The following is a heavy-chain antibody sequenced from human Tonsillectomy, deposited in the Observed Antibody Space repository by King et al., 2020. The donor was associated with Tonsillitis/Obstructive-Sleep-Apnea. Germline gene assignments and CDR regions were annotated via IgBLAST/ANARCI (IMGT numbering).Heavy chain of an antibody. Sequence: QLVQSGGGVVQPGRSLRLSCAASGFTFSSYTMHRVRQAPGKGLEWVAVISYDGSNKHYADSVKGRFTISRDNSKNTLYLQMNSLRAEDTAVYYCAREGIVLMVYGGWFDPWGQGTLVTVSS. D-gene: IGHD2-8*01. V-gene: IGHV3-30*04. CDR1: GFTFSSYT. J-gene: IGHJ5*02. CDR2: ISYDGSNK. CDR3: AREGIVLMVYGGWFDP.